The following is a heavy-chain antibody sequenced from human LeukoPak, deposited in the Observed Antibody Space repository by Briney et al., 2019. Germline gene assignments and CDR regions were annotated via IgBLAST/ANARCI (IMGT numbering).Heavy chain of an antibody. J-gene: IGHJ5*02. D-gene: IGHD6-13*01. CDR2: ISYDGTNK. CDR1: GFTFSNYA. CDR3: AKDAYSSSWYFGWFDP. V-gene: IGHV3-30*04. Sequence: GGSLRLSCAASGFTFSNYAMHWVRQAPGKGLEWVAIISYDGTNKYYADSVKGRFTISRDNSKNTLYLQVNSLRAEDTAVYYCAKDAYSSSWYFGWFDPWGQGTLVTVSS.